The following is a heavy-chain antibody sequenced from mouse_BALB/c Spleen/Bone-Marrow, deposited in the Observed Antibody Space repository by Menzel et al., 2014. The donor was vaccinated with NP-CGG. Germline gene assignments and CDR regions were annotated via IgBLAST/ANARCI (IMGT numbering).Heavy chain of an antibody. CDR1: GYTFTSYY. J-gene: IGHJ2*01. CDR2: INPSNGGT. V-gene: IGHV1S81*02. CDR3: TRSTMITYFDY. D-gene: IGHD2-4*01. Sequence: QVQLQQPGAELVKPGASVKLSCKASGYTFTSYYMYWVKQRPGQGLEWTGEINPSNGGTNFNEKFKSKATLTVDKSSSTAYMQLSSLTSEDSAVYYCTRSTMITYFDYWGQGTTLTVSS.